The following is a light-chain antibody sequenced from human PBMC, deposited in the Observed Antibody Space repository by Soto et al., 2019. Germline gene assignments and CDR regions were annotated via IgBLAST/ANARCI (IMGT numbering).Light chain of an antibody. CDR1: QSVGSN. CDR3: QQRSNWIT. J-gene: IGKJ5*01. CDR2: DES. V-gene: IGKV3-11*01. Sequence: EIVMTQSPATLSVSPGERVTLSCRARQSVGSNLAWYQQKPGQAPRLLIYDESNRATGIPARFSGSGSGTDFTLTISSLEPEDFAVYYCQQRSNWITFGQGTRLEIK.